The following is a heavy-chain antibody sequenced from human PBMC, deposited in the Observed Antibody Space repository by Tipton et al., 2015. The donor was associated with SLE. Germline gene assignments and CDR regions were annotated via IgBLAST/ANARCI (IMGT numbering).Heavy chain of an antibody. CDR3: ARTAGRSVKLWYFDL. J-gene: IGHJ2*01. D-gene: IGHD5-18*01. CDR2: MYHSGST. CDR1: GYSISSGFY. Sequence: TLSLTCTVSGYSISSGFYWGWVRQPPGKGLEWIGSMYHSGSTYYNPSLKSRVTISVDTSKNQFSLRLSSVTAADTAVYYCARTAGRSVKLWYFDLWGRGTLVTVSS. V-gene: IGHV4-38-2*02.